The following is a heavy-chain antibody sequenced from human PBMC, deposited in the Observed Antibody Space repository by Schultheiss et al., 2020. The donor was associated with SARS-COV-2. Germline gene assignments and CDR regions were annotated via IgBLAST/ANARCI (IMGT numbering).Heavy chain of an antibody. CDR2: IYYSGST. Sequence: SETLSLTCTVSGGSISSGGYYWSWIRQHPGKGLEWIGYIYYSGSTYYNPSLKSRATISVDTAKNQFSLRLSSVTAADTAVYYCARTREYCSGGSCYLNWFDPWGQGTLVTVSS. D-gene: IGHD2-15*01. J-gene: IGHJ5*02. CDR3: ARTREYCSGGSCYLNWFDP. CDR1: GGSISSGGYY. V-gene: IGHV4-31*03.